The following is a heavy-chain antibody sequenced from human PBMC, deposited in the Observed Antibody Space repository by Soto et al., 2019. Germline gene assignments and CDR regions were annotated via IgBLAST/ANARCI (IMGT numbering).Heavy chain of an antibody. CDR2: MYYTGDT. D-gene: IGHD1-1*01. CDR1: GGSIHGYY. CDR3: ARLVTGEAAGTFWFDP. J-gene: IGHJ5*02. Sequence: QVQLQESGPGLLKPSETLSLTCTVSGGSIHGYYWTWSRLAPGKELEWIGYMYYTGDTNYNPSLKSRVSISIDKSNNLFSLNLTSVTAADTAIYYCARLVTGEAAGTFWFDPWGQGTQFTVSS. V-gene: IGHV4-59*01.